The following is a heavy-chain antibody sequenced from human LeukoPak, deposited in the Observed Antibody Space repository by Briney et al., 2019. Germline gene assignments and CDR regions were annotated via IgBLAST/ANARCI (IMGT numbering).Heavy chain of an antibody. CDR2: INTNTGNP. CDR3: ARAYCTNGVCYGLALFDP. Sequence: ASVKVSCKASGYTFTSYAMNWVRQAPGQGLEWMGWINTNTGNPTYAQGFTGRIVFSLDTSVSTAYLQISSLKAEDTAVYYCARAYCTNGVCYGLALFDPWGQGTLVTVSS. CDR1: GYTFTSYA. V-gene: IGHV7-4-1*02. D-gene: IGHD2-8*01. J-gene: IGHJ5*02.